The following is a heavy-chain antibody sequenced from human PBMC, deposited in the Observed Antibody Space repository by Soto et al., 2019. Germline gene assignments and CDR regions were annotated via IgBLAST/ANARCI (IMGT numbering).Heavy chain of an antibody. D-gene: IGHD3-3*01. J-gene: IGHJ4*02. V-gene: IGHV3-30*03. Sequence: GGSLRLSCAGSGFSFRSYGVHWVRQAPGKGLAWVSVISYDGSNKYYADSVKGRLTISRDNSKNTLNLQMNSLRVEDTAVYYCARARRSGSYTLDSWGQGTPVTVS. CDR3: ARARRSGSYTLDS. CDR2: ISYDGSNK. CDR1: GFSFRSYG.